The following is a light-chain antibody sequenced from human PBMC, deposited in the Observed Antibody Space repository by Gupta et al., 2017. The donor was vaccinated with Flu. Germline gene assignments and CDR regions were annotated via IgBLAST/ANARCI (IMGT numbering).Light chain of an antibody. CDR2: DNH. Sequence: QSVLTQPPSVSAAPGQNITISCTGSSSNVGQNSVSWYQELPGTAPKLLIYDNHKRFSAIPVRFSGSKSGASATLAITGLQTGDEADYYCGSWDTSLGAVLFGRGTKLTV. CDR1: SSNVGQNS. V-gene: IGLV1-51*01. J-gene: IGLJ3*02. CDR3: GSWDTSLGAVL.